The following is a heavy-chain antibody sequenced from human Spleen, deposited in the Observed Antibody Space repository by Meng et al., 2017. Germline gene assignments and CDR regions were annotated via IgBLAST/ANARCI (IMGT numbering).Heavy chain of an antibody. J-gene: IGHJ5*02. CDR3: VRSSAWVRTGFDP. V-gene: IGHV4-39*01. CDR1: GGSISSSAYH. Sequence: QLQLQESGPGLVKPSETLSLTCIVSGGSISSSAYHWGWIRQPPGKGLEWIGSIGHSGFTYYTPSLKSRVTVSIDTSRNQFSLWLTSVTAADTAVYYCVRSSAWVRTGFDPWGQGTLVTVSS. CDR2: IGHSGFT. D-gene: IGHD6-19*01.